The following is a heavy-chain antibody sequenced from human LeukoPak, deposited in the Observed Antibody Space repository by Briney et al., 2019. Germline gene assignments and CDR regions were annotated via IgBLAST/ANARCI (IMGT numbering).Heavy chain of an antibody. V-gene: IGHV1-46*01. CDR2: INPSVGTS. CDR1: GYAFTTYY. J-gene: IGHJ4*02. CDR3: ARDRSGYDVFDY. D-gene: IGHD3-3*01. Sequence: ASVKVSCKASGYAFTTYYIHWVRQAPGQGLEWLGIINPSVGTSNYAQTFQGRVAMTRDTSTSTVYIELSSLRSEATAVYYCARDRSGYDVFDYWGQGTPVTVSS.